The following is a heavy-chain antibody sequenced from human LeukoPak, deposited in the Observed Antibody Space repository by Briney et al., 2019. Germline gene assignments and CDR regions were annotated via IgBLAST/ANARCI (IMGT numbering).Heavy chain of an antibody. CDR3: ARDRGYGYFRGDYYMDV. Sequence: SETLSLTCTVSGDSISSGIHYWNWIRQPAGKGLEWIGRIYTSGSTNYNPSLKSRVTISLDTSKNQFSLNVSSVTAADTAVYYCARDRGYGYFRGDYYMDVWGKGTTVTISS. CDR1: GDSISSGIHY. D-gene: IGHD5-18*01. J-gene: IGHJ6*03. CDR2: IYTSGST. V-gene: IGHV4-61*02.